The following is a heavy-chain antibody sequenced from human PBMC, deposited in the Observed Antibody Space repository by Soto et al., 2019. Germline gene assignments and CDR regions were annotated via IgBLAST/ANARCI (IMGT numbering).Heavy chain of an antibody. CDR2: IYYSGST. D-gene: IGHD6-25*01. Sequence: PSETLSLTCTVSGGSISSYYWSWIRQPPGKGLEWIGYIYYSGSTNYNPSLKSRVTISVDTSKNQFSLKLSSVTAADKAVYYCARSGGSGGSEWFDPWGQGTLATYPQ. J-gene: IGHJ5*02. V-gene: IGHV4-59*01. CDR1: GGSISSYY. CDR3: ARSGGSGGSEWFDP.